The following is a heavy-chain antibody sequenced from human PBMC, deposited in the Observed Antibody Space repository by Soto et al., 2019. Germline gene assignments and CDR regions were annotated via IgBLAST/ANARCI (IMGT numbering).Heavy chain of an antibody. CDR3: ARSFPAQLGHQAFYYYYGMDV. Sequence: VGSLRLSCAASGFTFSSYAMSWVRQAPGKGLEWVSSISDSGDTTYFADSVKGRFTISRDNAKNSLYLQMNSLRAEDTAVYYCARSFPAQLGHQAFYYYYGMDVWGQGTTVTVSS. V-gene: IGHV3-23*01. D-gene: IGHD6-6*01. CDR1: GFTFSSYA. J-gene: IGHJ6*02. CDR2: ISDSGDTT.